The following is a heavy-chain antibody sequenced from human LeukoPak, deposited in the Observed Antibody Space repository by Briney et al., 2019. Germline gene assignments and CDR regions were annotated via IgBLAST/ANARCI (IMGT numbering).Heavy chain of an antibody. J-gene: IGHJ4*02. CDR3: ARDPLFRLAVAGRSSLDY. V-gene: IGHV1-69*04. D-gene: IGHD6-19*01. Sequence: GASVKVSCKASGGTFISYAISWVRQAPGQGLEWMGRIIPILGIANYAQKLQGRVTMTTDTSTSAAYMELRSLRSDDTAVYYCARDPLFRLAVAGRSSLDYWGQGTLVTVSS. CDR1: GGTFISYA. CDR2: IIPILGIA.